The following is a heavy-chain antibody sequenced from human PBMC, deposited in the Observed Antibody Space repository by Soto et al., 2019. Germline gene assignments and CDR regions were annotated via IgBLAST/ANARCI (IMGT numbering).Heavy chain of an antibody. CDR2: IYYSGST. V-gene: IGHV4-39*01. CDR3: ARGTTGTTLGYYYYMDV. D-gene: IGHD1-1*01. CDR1: GGSISSSSYY. J-gene: IGHJ6*03. Sequence: SETLSLTCTVSGGSISSSSYYWGWIRQPPGKGLEWIGSIYYSGSTYYNPSLKSRVTTSVDTSKNQFSLKLSSVTAADTAVYYCARGTTGTTLGYYYYMDVWGKGTTVTVSS.